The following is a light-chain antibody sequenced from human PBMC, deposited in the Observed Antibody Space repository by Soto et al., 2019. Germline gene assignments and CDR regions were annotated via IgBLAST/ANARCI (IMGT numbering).Light chain of an antibody. J-gene: IGKJ1*01. CDR2: GAS. Sequence: DIQLTQSPSFLSASVGDRVTITCRASQGISSYLAWYQQKPGKAPKLLIYGASSWAGGVPSRFTGXXXXXXXXXTINSLQPDDFATYYCQQYSVYWTFGQGTKVDI. CDR1: QGISSY. V-gene: IGKV1-9*01. CDR3: QQYSVYWT.